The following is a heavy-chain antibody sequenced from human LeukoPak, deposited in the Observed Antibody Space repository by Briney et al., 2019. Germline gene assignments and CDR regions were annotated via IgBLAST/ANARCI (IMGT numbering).Heavy chain of an antibody. CDR1: GFTFSSYG. D-gene: IGHD5-24*01. CDR2: ISPSGRNT. Sequence: GGSLRLSCAASGFTFSSYGMSWVRQAPGKGLEWVSAISPSGRNTYYADSVKGRFIISRDNPKKTLYLQMNSLRAEDTAIYYCAKGLDGYNSRGSPYYMDVWGKGTTVTVSS. J-gene: IGHJ6*03. V-gene: IGHV3-23*01. CDR3: AKGLDGYNSRGSPYYMDV.